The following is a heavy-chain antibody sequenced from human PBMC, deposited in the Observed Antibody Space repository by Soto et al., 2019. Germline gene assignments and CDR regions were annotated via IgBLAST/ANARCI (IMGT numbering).Heavy chain of an antibody. Sequence: EVQLVESGGGLVQPGRSLRLSCAASGFTFDDYAMHWVRQVPGKGLQWVSGLSWNGVTIGYAASVKGRFTISRDNAKKSLYLPMNGTRPHDTALYYCAASRASDSSDYSGFHYGMEVWGLGTTVAVSS. CDR2: LSWNGVTI. D-gene: IGHD3-22*01. CDR3: AASRASDSSDYSGFHYGMEV. CDR1: GFTFDDYA. V-gene: IGHV3-9*01. J-gene: IGHJ6*02.